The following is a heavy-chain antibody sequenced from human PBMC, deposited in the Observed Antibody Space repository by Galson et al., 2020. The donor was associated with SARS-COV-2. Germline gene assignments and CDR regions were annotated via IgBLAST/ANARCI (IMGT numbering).Heavy chain of an antibody. CDR3: ARRAYFADSSGSPFDWFDP. CDR2: IDPSDSYT. CDR1: GYTFVKYW. D-gene: IGHD6-19*01. V-gene: IGHV5-10-1*04. J-gene: IGHJ5*02. Sequence: GESLKISCQASGYTFVKYWISWVRQMPGKGLEWMGRIDPSDSYTNYSPSFRGQVTMFVDTSTNTAYLKWNTLKASDSAIYYCARRAYFADSSGSPFDWFDPWGQGTLVTVSS.